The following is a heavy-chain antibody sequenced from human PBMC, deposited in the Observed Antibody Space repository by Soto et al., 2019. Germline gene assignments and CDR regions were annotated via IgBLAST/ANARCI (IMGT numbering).Heavy chain of an antibody. V-gene: IGHV1-18*01. CDR1: GYTFTSYG. D-gene: IGHD6-13*01. CDR3: ARGAGIGIAAAVDYYYYGMDV. CDR2: ISAYNGNT. Sequence: GASVKVSCKASGYTFTSYGISWVRQAPGQGLEWMGWISAYNGNTNYAQKLQGRVTMTTDTSTSTAYMELRSLRSDDTAVYYCARGAGIGIAAAVDYYYYGMDVWGQGTTVTV. J-gene: IGHJ6*02.